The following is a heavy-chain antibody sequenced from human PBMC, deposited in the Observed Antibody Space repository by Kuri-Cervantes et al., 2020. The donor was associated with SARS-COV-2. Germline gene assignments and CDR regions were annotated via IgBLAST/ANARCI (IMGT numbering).Heavy chain of an antibody. D-gene: IGHD3-3*01. CDR2: IYYSGST. Sequence: ESLKISCTVSGGSISSYYWSWIRQPPGKGLEWIGYIYYSGSTNYNPSLKSRVTTSVDTSKNQFSLKLSSVTAADTAVYYCARALWSGYCTFDIWGQGTMVTVSS. V-gene: IGHV4-59*01. CDR1: GGSISSYY. CDR3: ARALWSGYCTFDI. J-gene: IGHJ3*02.